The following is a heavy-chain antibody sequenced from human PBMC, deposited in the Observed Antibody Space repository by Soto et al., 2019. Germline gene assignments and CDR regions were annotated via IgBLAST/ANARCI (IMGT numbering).Heavy chain of an antibody. CDR2: ISYDGSNK. J-gene: IGHJ4*02. D-gene: IGHD3-10*01. CDR3: ARAPYYYGSDY. V-gene: IGHV3-30-3*01. CDR1: GFTFSSYA. Sequence: GSLRLSCAASGFTFSSYAMHWVRQAPGKGLEWVAVISYDGSNKYYADSVKGRFTISRDNSKNTLYLQMNSLRAEDTAVYYCARAPYYYGSDYWGQGTLVTVSS.